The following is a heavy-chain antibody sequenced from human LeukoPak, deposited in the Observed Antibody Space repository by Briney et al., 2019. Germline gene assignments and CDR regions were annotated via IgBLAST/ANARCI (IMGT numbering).Heavy chain of an antibody. V-gene: IGHV4-59*01. CDR1: GGSISSYY. Sequence: SETLSLTCTVSGGSISSYYWSWIRQPPGKGLEWIGYIYYSGSTNYKPSVKSRVTISVDTSKNQFSLKLSSVTAADTALYYCARHRTASDYWGQGTLVTVSS. CDR3: ARHRTASDY. D-gene: IGHD3-16*02. CDR2: IYYSGST. J-gene: IGHJ4*02.